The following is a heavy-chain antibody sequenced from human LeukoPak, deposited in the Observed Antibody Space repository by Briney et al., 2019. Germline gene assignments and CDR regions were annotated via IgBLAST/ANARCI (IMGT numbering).Heavy chain of an antibody. V-gene: IGHV3-53*01. J-gene: IGHJ3*02. CDR3: ARGRGDGFDI. Sequence: GGSLRLSCAASGFTVSSNYMSWVRQAPGKGLEWVSVIYTGGSAYYADSVKGRFTISRDNSRNALYLQMNSLRAEDTAVYYCARGRGDGFDIWGQGTMVTVSS. CDR1: GFTVSSNY. CDR2: IYTGGSA.